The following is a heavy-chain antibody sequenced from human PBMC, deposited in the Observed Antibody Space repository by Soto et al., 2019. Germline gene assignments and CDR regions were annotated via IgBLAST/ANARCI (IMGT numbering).Heavy chain of an antibody. V-gene: IGHV3-48*03. CDR2: ISGSVSTI. J-gene: IGHJ4*02. CDR3: ARIQSGGYWKFDY. Sequence: PGGSLRLSCTASGFTFNSHTMHWVRQAPGEGLEWVSYISGSVSTIFYADSVKGRFTISRDNAKNSLFLQMNSLRAEDTAVYYCARIQSGGYWKFDYWGQGILVTVSS. CDR1: GFTFNSHT. D-gene: IGHD1-26*01.